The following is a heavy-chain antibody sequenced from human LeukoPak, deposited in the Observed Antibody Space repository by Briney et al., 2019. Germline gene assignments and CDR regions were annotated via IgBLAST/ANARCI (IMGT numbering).Heavy chain of an antibody. J-gene: IGHJ6*02. CDR1: GGFISSGGYS. Sequence: SETLSLTCAVSGGFISSGGYSWSWIRQPPGKGLEWIGYIYHSGSTYYNPSLKSRVTISVDRSKNQFSLKLSSVTAADTAVYYCARGVQYCSSTSCYEYYYYGMDVWGQGTTVTVSS. CDR2: IYHSGST. CDR3: ARGVQYCSSTSCYEYYYYGMDV. D-gene: IGHD2-2*01. V-gene: IGHV4-30-2*01.